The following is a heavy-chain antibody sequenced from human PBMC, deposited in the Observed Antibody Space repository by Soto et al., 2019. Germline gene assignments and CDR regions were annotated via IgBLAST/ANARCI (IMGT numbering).Heavy chain of an antibody. CDR3: ARVQYTSGSYGDC. Sequence: TSETLSLTCAVSGGSISSSNWWSWVRQPPGKGLEWIGEIYHSGSTNYNPSLKSRVTISVDKSKNQFSLKLNSVTAADTAVYYCARVQYTSGSYGDCWGQGTMVTVYS. CDR1: GGSISSSNW. D-gene: IGHD6-19*01. J-gene: IGHJ4*02. V-gene: IGHV4-4*02. CDR2: IYHSGST.